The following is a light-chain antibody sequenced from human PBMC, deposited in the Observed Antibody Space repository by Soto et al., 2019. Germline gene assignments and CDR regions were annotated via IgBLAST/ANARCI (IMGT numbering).Light chain of an antibody. CDR3: QSYDSSLSGAV. V-gene: IGLV1-40*01. CDR1: SSNIGAGYD. J-gene: IGLJ3*02. CDR2: GNS. Sequence: QSVLTQPPSVSGAPGQRVTISCSGSSSNIGAGYDVNWYQQLQGTAPKLLIYGNSNRPSGVPDRFSGSKSGTSASLAITGRQAEDEADYCCQSYDSSLSGAVFGGGTQLPVL.